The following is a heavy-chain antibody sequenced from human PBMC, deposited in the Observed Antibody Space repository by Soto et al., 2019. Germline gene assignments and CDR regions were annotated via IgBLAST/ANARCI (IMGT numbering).Heavy chain of an antibody. V-gene: IGHV1-3*04. Sequence: ASVEVSCKASGYSFTTYSMHLVRQAPGQRLEWMGWINTGNGNINYSQKFQGRVAITRGTSATTAYMELSSLRSEDTAVYYCARAGPRDSNGWQTFDYWGQGTLVTVSS. CDR1: GYSFTTYS. CDR3: ARAGPRDSNGWQTFDY. CDR2: INTGNGNI. J-gene: IGHJ4*02. D-gene: IGHD6-19*01.